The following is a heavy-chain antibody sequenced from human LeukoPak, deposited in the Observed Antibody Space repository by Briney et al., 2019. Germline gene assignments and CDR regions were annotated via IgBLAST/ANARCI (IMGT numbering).Heavy chain of an antibody. D-gene: IGHD6-13*01. V-gene: IGHV4-30-4*01. J-gene: IGHJ6*03. CDR1: GGSMNNRDYY. Sequence: SETLSLTCTVSGGSMNNRDYYWSWIRQPPGKGLEWLGYIYYSGSTYYNPSLKSRITISEDTPKNQFSLKLSSVTAADTAVYYCARDSWWTAAGYYYYMDVWGKGTTVTVSS. CDR2: IYYSGST. CDR3: ARDSWWTAAGYYYYMDV.